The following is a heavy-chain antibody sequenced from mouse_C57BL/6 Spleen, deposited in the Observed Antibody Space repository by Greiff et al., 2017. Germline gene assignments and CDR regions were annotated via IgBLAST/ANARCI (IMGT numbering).Heavy chain of an antibody. Sequence: EVKVVESGGGLVQSGRSLRLSCATSGFTFSDFYMEWVRQAPGKGLEWIAASSNKANDYTTEYSASVKGRFIVSRDTSQSILYLQMNALRAEDTAIYYCARDVYDSHWYFDVWGTGTTVTVSS. CDR1: GFTFSDFY. V-gene: IGHV7-1*01. CDR3: ARDVYDSHWYFDV. D-gene: IGHD2-4*01. J-gene: IGHJ1*03. CDR2: SSNKANDYTT.